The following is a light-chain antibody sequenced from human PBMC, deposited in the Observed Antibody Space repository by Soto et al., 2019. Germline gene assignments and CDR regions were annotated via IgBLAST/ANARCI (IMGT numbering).Light chain of an antibody. CDR3: QQYGSSPIT. Sequence: EIVFTHSPVTLSLSPVERATLSCRASQSVSSSYLAWYQQKPGQAPRLLIYGASSRATGIPDRFSGSGSGTDFTLTISRLEPEDFAVYYCQQYGSSPITFGQGKRREIK. CDR1: QSVSSSY. V-gene: IGKV3-20*01. J-gene: IGKJ5*01. CDR2: GAS.